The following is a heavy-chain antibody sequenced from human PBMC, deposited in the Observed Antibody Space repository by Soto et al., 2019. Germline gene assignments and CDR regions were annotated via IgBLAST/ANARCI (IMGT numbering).Heavy chain of an antibody. J-gene: IGHJ3*02. CDR2: IWYDGSNK. CDR1: GFTFSSYG. Sequence: GGSLRLSCAASGFTFSSYGMHWVRQAPGKGLEWVAVIWYDGSNKYYADSVKGRFTISRDNSKNTLYLQMNSLRAEDTAVYYCARDQAVAPPADAFDIWGQGTMVTVSS. CDR3: ARDQAVAPPADAFDI. D-gene: IGHD6-19*01. V-gene: IGHV3-33*01.